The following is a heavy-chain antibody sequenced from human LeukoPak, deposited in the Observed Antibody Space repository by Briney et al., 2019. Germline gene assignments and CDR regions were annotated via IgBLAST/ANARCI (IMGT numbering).Heavy chain of an antibody. V-gene: IGHV3-23*01. CDR2: ISCSGGST. J-gene: IGHJ4*02. Sequence: PGGSLRLSCAASVFTLTNYAMSWVRQAPGKGLEWVSAISCSGGSTYYADSVKGRFTISRDNSKNTLYLQMNSLRAEDTAVYYCAKHSREYQLLRRGFDYWGQGTLVTVSS. CDR3: AKHSREYQLLRRGFDY. CDR1: VFTLTNYA. D-gene: IGHD2-2*01.